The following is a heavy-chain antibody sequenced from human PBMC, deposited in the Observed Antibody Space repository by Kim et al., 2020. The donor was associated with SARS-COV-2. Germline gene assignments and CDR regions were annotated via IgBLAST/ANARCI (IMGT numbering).Heavy chain of an antibody. V-gene: IGHV3-7*01. CDR3: ARRVYYYGWLNL. CDR1: GFTFSNYW. CDR2: INQNGSEK. Sequence: GGSLRLSCAASGFTFSNYWMSWVRQAPGKGLEWVANINQNGSEKYYVDSVKGRFTISRDNAKNSLYLQINSLRAEDTAVYYCARRVYYYGWLNLWGKGTSVTVSS. D-gene: IGHD3-10*01. J-gene: IGHJ6*04.